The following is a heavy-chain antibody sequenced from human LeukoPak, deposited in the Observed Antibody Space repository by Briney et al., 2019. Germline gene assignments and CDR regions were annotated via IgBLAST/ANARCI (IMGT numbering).Heavy chain of an antibody. V-gene: IGHV5-51*01. J-gene: IGHJ4*02. CDR3: ARHRNVDTAMVY. CDR2: IYPGDSDT. Sequence: GESLQISCQGSGYSFTSYWIGWVRQVPGKGLEWMGIIYPGDSDTRYSPSFQGQVTISADKSISTAYLQWSSLKASDTAMYYCARHRNVDTAMVYWGQGTLVTVSS. CDR1: GYSFTSYW. D-gene: IGHD5-18*01.